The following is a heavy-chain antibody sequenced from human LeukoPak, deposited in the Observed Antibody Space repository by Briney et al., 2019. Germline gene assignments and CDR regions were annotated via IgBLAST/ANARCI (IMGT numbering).Heavy chain of an antibody. CDR3: VREVGSFDD. D-gene: IGHD1-26*01. CDR2: IDYNGRTT. CDR1: GFTLSMYW. V-gene: IGHV3-74*01. J-gene: IGHJ4*02. Sequence: GGSLRLSCAASGFTLSMYWMHWVRQVPGKGLVWVSNIDYNGRTTHYADSVRGRFTISRDNAKNTVYLQMNNLRVEGTAVYFCVREVGSFDDWGQGILVTVSP.